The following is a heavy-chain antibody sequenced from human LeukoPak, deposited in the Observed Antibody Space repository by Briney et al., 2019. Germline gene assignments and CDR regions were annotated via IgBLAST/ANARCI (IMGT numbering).Heavy chain of an antibody. J-gene: IGHJ4*02. Sequence: PGGSLRLSCAASGFNFDDYAMYWVRQGPGKGLEWVSGINWNSGGLGYADSVKGRFTISRDNAKNSLYLQMNSLRAEDTAVYYCVKGSTYRYDNRGYPGDYWGQGTLVTVSS. V-gene: IGHV3-9*01. D-gene: IGHD3-22*01. CDR3: VKGSTYRYDNRGYPGDY. CDR2: INWNSGGL. CDR1: GFNFDDYA.